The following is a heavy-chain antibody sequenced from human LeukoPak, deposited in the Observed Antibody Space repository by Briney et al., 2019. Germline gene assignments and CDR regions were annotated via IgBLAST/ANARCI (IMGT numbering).Heavy chain of an antibody. Sequence: GGSLRLSCAASGFTFDDYGMSWVRQAPGKGLEWVSGINWNGGSTGYADSVKGRFTISRDNAKNSLYLQMNSLRAEDTALYYCAKDLGRGSGSELDYWGQGTLVTVSS. D-gene: IGHD3-10*01. J-gene: IGHJ4*02. CDR1: GFTFDDYG. V-gene: IGHV3-20*04. CDR2: INWNGGST. CDR3: AKDLGRGSGSELDY.